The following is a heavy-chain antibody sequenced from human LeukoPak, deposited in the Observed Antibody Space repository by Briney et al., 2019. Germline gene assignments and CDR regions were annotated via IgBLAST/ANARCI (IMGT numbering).Heavy chain of an antibody. V-gene: IGHV3-9*01. CDR3: AKRRDYYDSSGYYSGAFDI. CDR2: ISWNSGSI. J-gene: IGHJ3*02. CDR1: GFTFDDYA. Sequence: GGSLRLSCAASGFTFDDYAMHWVRQAPGKGLEWVSGISWNSGSIGYADSVKGRFTISRDNSKNTLYLQMNSLRAEDTAVYYCAKRRDYYDSSGYYSGAFDIWGQGTMVTVSS. D-gene: IGHD3-22*01.